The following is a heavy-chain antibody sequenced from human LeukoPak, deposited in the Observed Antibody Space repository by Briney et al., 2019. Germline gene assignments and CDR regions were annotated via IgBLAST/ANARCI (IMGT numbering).Heavy chain of an antibody. CDR3: ATGGSYFDY. CDR2: IYSDANT. J-gene: IGHJ4*02. Sequence: GGSLRLSCAASGFTISNNYMTWVRQPPGKGLELVSFIYSDANTYYADSVKGRFIISRDNSNNTLYLQMNSLRAEDTAVYYCATGGSYFDYWGQGTQVTVSS. V-gene: IGHV3-66*01. D-gene: IGHD1-1*01. CDR1: GFTISNNY.